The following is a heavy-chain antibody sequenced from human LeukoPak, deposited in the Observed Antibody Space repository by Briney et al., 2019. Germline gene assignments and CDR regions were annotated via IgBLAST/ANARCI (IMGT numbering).Heavy chain of an antibody. CDR2: ISADGSEK. V-gene: IGHV3-30*03. Sequence: GGSLRLSCAASGFTFSTYAMNWVRQAPGKGLEWVAVISADGSEKYYADSAKGRFTISRDNSKNQVYLQMNRLRAEDTAMYYCARSRDGYNSNFDYWGQGTLVTVSS. CDR3: ARSRDGYNSNFDY. J-gene: IGHJ4*02. D-gene: IGHD5-24*01. CDR1: GFTFSTYA.